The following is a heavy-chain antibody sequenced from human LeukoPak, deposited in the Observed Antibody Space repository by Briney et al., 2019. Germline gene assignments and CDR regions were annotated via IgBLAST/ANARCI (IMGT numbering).Heavy chain of an antibody. CDR3: ARATKWNYALDI. CDR1: GYTFTSYG. Sequence: ASVKVSCKASGYTFTSYGITWVRQAPGQGLKWMGWISGYNGNTNYAQNFQGRVTMTTDTSTSTAYMELRSLRSDDTAVYYCARATKWNYALDIWGQGTMVTVSS. CDR2: ISGYNGNT. V-gene: IGHV1-18*01. J-gene: IGHJ3*02. D-gene: IGHD1-7*01.